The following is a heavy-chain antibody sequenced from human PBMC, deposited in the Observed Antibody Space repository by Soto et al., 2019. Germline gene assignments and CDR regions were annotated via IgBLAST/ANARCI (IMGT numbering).Heavy chain of an antibody. D-gene: IGHD1-26*01. Sequence: QVQLQQWGAGLLKPSETLSLTCGVYGGSFSGYYWSWFRQPPGKGLEWIGEITYSGSTTYNPSLKGRVTISVDTSKNQFSLRLSSVTAADSAVYYCARHFSGSYYDDYWGQGSLVTVSS. CDR1: GGSFSGYY. J-gene: IGHJ4*02. V-gene: IGHV4-34*01. CDR3: ARHFSGSYYDDY. CDR2: ITYSGST.